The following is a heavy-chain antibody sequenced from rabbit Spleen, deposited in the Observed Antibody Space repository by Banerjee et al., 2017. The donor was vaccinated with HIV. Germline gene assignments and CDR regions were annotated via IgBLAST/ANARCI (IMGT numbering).Heavy chain of an antibody. J-gene: IGHJ3*01. CDR1: GIDFSTYG. Sequence: QEHLVESGGGLVTLGGSLKLSCKVSGIDFSTYGISWVRQAPGKGLEWIAYIYPDYRSTHYASWVNGRFTISLDNAQNTAFLQMTSLTAADTATYFCARARSAGWGYATDFRLDLWGQGTLVTVS. D-gene: IGHD6-1*01. V-gene: IGHV1S47*01. CDR2: IYPDYRST. CDR3: ARARSAGWGYATDFRLDL.